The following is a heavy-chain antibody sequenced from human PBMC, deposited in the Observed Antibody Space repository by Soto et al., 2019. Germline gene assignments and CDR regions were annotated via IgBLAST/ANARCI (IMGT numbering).Heavy chain of an antibody. CDR3: ARVSYCGGDCYAPKFDY. D-gene: IGHD2-21*02. CDR2: IYYSGST. CDR1: GGSISSYY. Sequence: PSETLSLTCTVSGGSISSYYWTWIRQPPGKGLEWIGYIYYSGSTNYNPSLKSRVTISVDTSKNQFSLKLSSVTAADTAVYYCARVSYCGGDCYAPKFDYWRQGTLVTVSS. V-gene: IGHV4-59*01. J-gene: IGHJ4*02.